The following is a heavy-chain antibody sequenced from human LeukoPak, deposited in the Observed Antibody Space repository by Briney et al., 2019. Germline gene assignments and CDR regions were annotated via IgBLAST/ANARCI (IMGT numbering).Heavy chain of an antibody. CDR2: IYYSGST. CDR1: GGSISSYY. CDR3: ARTHQGGEYYFDY. D-gene: IGHD7-27*01. Sequence: SETLSLTCIVSGGSISSYYWSWIRQPPGEGLEWIGYIYYSGSTNYNPSVRSRVTISVDTSKSQFSLKLSSVTAADTAVYYCARTHQGGEYYFDYWGQGTLVTVSS. J-gene: IGHJ4*02. V-gene: IGHV4-59*08.